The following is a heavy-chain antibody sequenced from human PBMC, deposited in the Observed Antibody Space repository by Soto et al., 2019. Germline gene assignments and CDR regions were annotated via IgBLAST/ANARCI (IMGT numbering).Heavy chain of an antibody. CDR3: TSLPDMDV. J-gene: IGHJ6*02. CDR2: IYYSGGT. CDR1: GGSISSGDYY. Sequence: SETMSLTCTVSGGSISSGDYYWSWISQHPGKGLEWIGYIYYSGGTYYNPSLKSRVTISVDTSKNQFSLKLRSVTAADTALYYCTSLPDMDVWGLGTTVTVSS. V-gene: IGHV4-31*03.